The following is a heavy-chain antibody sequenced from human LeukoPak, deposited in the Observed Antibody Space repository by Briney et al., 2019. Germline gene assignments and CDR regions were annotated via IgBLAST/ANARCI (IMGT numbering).Heavy chain of an antibody. CDR1: GGTFSSYA. CDR3: ARGRVGATSAFDI. CDR2: IIPILGIA. D-gene: IGHD1-26*01. Sequence: SVKVSCKASGGTFSSYAIIWVRQAPGQGLEWMGRIIPILGIANYAQKFQGRVTITADKYTSTAYMELSSLRSEDTAVYYCARGRVGATSAFDIWGQGTMVTVSS. V-gene: IGHV1-69*04. J-gene: IGHJ3*02.